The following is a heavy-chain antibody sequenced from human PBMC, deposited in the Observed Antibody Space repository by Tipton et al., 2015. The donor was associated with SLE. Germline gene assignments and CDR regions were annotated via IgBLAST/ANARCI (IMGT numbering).Heavy chain of an antibody. J-gene: IGHJ6*02. V-gene: IGHV4-59*11. CDR1: GGSISSHY. Sequence: TLSLTCSVSGGSISSHYWSWIRQPPGKGLEWIGYIYYSGSTNYNPPLKSRVTISVGTSKNQFSLKLSSVTAADTAVYYCARVDSSYTNYYYYGMDVWGQGTTVTVSS. CDR2: IYYSGST. CDR3: ARVDSSYTNYYYYGMDV. D-gene: IGHD6-6*01.